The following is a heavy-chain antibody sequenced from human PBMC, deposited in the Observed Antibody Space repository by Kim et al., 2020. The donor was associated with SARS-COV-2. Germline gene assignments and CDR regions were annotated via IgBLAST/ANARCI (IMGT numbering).Heavy chain of an antibody. CDR3: ARDLPPEVTIFGVVIREYYFDC. CDR2: INPNSGGT. J-gene: IGHJ4*02. D-gene: IGHD3-3*01. Sequence: ASVKVSCKASGYTFTGYYMHWVRQAPGQGLEWMGRINPNSGGTNYAQKFQGRVTMTRDTSISTAYMELSMLRSDDTAVYYCARDLPPEVTIFGVVIREYYFDCWGQGTLVAVSS. V-gene: IGHV1-2*06. CDR1: GYTFTGYY.